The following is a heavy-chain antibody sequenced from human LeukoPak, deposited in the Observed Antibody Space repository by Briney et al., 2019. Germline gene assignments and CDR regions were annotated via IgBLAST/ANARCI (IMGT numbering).Heavy chain of an antibody. D-gene: IGHD2-8*01. J-gene: IGHJ3*02. CDR2: ISSSSSYI. Sequence: PGGSLRLSCAASGFTFSSYSMNWVRQAPGKGLEWVSSISSSSSYIYYADSVKGRFTISRDNAKNSLYLQMNSLRAEDTAVYYCARDLGLINRAYAFDIWGQGTMVTVSS. CDR1: GFTFSSYS. V-gene: IGHV3-21*01. CDR3: ARDLGLINRAYAFDI.